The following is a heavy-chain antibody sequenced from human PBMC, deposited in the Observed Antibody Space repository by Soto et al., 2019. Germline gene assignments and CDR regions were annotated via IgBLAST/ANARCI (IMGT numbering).Heavy chain of an antibody. Sequence: SETLSLTCTVSGGSISSGGYYWSWIRQHPGKGLEWIGYIYYSGSTYCNPSLKSRVTISVDTSKNQFSLKLSSVTAADTAVYYCARDEGNYGMDVWGQGTTVTVSS. CDR2: IYYSGST. J-gene: IGHJ6*02. CDR1: GGSISSGGYY. CDR3: ARDEGNYGMDV. D-gene: IGHD6-13*01. V-gene: IGHV4-31*03.